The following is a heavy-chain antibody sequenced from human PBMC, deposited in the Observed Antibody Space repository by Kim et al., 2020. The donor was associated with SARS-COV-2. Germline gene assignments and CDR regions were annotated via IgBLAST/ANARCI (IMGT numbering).Heavy chain of an antibody. CDR1: GFDFRDYW. Sequence: GGSLRLSCETSGFDFRDYWMSWVRQAPGKGPEWVAHIKQDGSEKYYVKSVRGRFTISRDNAKKSMYVEMNNLRAEDTAVYYCARLIFSPSGELFPLSLLYFDYWGKGAPVTVSS. CDR3: ARLIFSPSGELFPLSLLYFDY. CDR2: IKQDGSEK. J-gene: IGHJ4*02. D-gene: IGHD3-10*01. V-gene: IGHV3-7*01.